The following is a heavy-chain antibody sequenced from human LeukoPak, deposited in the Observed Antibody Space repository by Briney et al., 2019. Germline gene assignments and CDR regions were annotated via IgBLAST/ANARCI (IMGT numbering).Heavy chain of an antibody. V-gene: IGHV1-2*06. J-gene: IGHJ4*02. CDR1: GYTFSGYY. CDR3: ARDSSEILPLGY. CDR2: ISPNSGAT. Sequence: GASVKVSCKATGYTFSGYYIHWVRQAPGQGLEWMGRISPNSGATNYTQRFQGRVTMTRDASTSTAFMELSSLRSDDTAVYYCARDSSEILPLGYWGQGTLVTVSS.